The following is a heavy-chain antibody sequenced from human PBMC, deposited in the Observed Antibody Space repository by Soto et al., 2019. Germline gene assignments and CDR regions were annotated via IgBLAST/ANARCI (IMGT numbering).Heavy chain of an antibody. Sequence: PGGSLRLSCAASGFTLSSYAMSWVRQAPGKGLEWVSALSGSGGSTYYADSVKGRFTISRDNSKNTLYLQMNSLRAEDTAVYYCAKARAQYYDFWSGYPVDYWGQGT. V-gene: IGHV3-23*01. J-gene: IGHJ4*02. CDR2: LSGSGGST. CDR1: GFTLSSYA. CDR3: AKARAQYYDFWSGYPVDY. D-gene: IGHD3-3*01.